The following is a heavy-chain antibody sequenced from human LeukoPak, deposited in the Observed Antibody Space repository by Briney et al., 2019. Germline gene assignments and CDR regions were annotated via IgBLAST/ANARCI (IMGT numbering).Heavy chain of an antibody. J-gene: IGHJ3*02. CDR1: GFTFSSFA. Sequence: GGSLRLSCAASGFTFSSFAMSWVRQAPGKGLEWISDIRDIGISTNYADSVKGRFTISKDNSKNMLNLQMNSLRLEDTAVYFCAKKRWTYHDAIDSWGHGTMVIVSS. CDR3: AKKRWTYHDAIDS. V-gene: IGHV3-23*01. CDR2: IRDIGIST. D-gene: IGHD5-24*01.